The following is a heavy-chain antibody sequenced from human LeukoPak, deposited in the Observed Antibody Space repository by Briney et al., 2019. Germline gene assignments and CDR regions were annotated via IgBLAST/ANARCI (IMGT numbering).Heavy chain of an antibody. Sequence: HAGGSLRLSCAASGFTFSSYAMSWVRQAPGKGLEWVSAISGSGGSTYYADSVKGRFTISRDNSKNTLYPQMNSLRAEDTAVYYCEKGRGYCSGGSCYPTYFDYWGQGTLVTVSS. CDR2: ISGSGGST. V-gene: IGHV3-23*01. CDR3: EKGRGYCSGGSCYPTYFDY. D-gene: IGHD2-15*01. CDR1: GFTFSSYA. J-gene: IGHJ4*02.